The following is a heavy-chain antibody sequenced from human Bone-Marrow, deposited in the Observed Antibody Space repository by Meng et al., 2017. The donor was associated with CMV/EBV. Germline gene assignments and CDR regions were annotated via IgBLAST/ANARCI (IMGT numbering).Heavy chain of an antibody. J-gene: IGHJ5*02. V-gene: IGHV4-4*02. CDR3: ARVREHTSLGNYWFDP. Sequence: SETLSPTCPLSGASITTTKWWTWVRQPPGKGLEWVGEIDHSGNSNSNPSLESRLTLSLDTSKNHLSLRTTSVTAEDTAIYYCARVREHTSLGNYWFDPWGQGTLVTVSS. D-gene: IGHD3-16*01. CDR1: GASITTTKW. CDR2: IDHSGNS.